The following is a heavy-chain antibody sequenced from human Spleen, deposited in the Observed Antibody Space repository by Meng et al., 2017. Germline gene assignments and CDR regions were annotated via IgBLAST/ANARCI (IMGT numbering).Heavy chain of an antibody. CDR1: GGSFSGYY. Sequence: QVQLQRWGAGLLKPSETLSLTCAVYGGSFSGYYWSWIRQPPGKGLEWIGEINHSGSTNYNPSLKSRVTISVDTSKNQFSLKLSSVTAADTAVYYCARGSGGSYFAYFQHWGQGTLVTVSS. V-gene: IGHV4-34*01. CDR2: INHSGST. D-gene: IGHD1-26*01. CDR3: ARGSGGSYFAYFQH. J-gene: IGHJ1*01.